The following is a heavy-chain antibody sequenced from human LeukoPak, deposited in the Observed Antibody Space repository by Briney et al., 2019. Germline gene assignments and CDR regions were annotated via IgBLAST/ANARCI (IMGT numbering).Heavy chain of an antibody. J-gene: IGHJ4*02. D-gene: IGHD5-18*01. CDR2: ISGSGGST. CDR3: AQHPSWIQLWDYFDY. V-gene: IGHV3-23*01. Sequence: GGSLRLSCAASGFTFSSYAMSWVRQAPGKGLEWVSAISGSGGSTYYADSVKGRFTISRDNSKNTLYLRMNSLRAEDTAVYYCAQHPSWIQLWDYFDYWGQGTLVTVSS. CDR1: GFTFSSYA.